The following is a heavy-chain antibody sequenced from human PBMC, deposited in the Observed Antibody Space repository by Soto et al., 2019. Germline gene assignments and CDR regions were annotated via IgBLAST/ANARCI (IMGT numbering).Heavy chain of an antibody. J-gene: IGHJ4*02. Sequence: WGSLRLSCAASGFTFSQYWMTWVRQAPGKGLEWVANIREDGSEKYYVDSVRGRLTISRDNAKNSLYLQMTSLRAEDTAVYYCAREHYDFWSRPGSPSYFDYWGQGTLVTVSS. D-gene: IGHD3-3*01. CDR1: GFTFSQYW. CDR2: IREDGSEK. V-gene: IGHV3-7*01. CDR3: AREHYDFWSRPGSPSYFDY.